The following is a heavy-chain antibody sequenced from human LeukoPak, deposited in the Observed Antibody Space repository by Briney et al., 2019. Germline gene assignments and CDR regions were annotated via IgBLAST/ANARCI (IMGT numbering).Heavy chain of an antibody. Sequence: SETLSLTCTVSGYAIISGGFSWNWIRQPPGKGLVWIGCIYDRGPAHYNPSLKSRFAISVDRPKNQFFLNVTSLTAADTAVYYCARSRQASGLFSSWGQGTLVVVSS. D-gene: IGHD3-10*01. CDR1: GYAIISGGFS. V-gene: IGHV4-30-2*01. CDR2: IYDRGPA. J-gene: IGHJ5*02. CDR3: ARSRQASGLFSS.